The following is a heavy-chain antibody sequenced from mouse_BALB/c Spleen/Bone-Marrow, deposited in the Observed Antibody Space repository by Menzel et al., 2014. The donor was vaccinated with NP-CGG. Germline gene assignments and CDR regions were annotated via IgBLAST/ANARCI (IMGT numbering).Heavy chain of an antibody. V-gene: IGHV5-9-1*01. D-gene: IGHD2-4*01. Sequence: EVMLVESGGGLAKPGGSLQLSCAASGFTFSTYAMSWVRQTPEKRLEWVATISSSGSYTYYPVSVKGRFTISRDNAKNTLYLQMSSLRSEDTAMFYCSRLRMIMTYFDVWGAGTTVTVSS. CDR3: SRLRMIMTYFDV. CDR2: ISSSGSYT. J-gene: IGHJ1*01. CDR1: GFTFSTYA.